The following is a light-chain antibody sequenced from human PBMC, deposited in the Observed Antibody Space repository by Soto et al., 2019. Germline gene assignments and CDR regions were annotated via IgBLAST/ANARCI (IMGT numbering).Light chain of an antibody. CDR3: QQYNNWPIT. CDR2: AAS. J-gene: IGKJ5*01. CDR1: QSINSN. Sequence: EVLMTQSPSTLSVSPWDRATLSWRASQSINSNLAWYQQQPGQAPRLLIYAASTRATAVPDRFSGSGSGTEFTLTISSLQSEDFEIYYCQQYNNWPITFGQGTRLEIK. V-gene: IGKV3-15*01.